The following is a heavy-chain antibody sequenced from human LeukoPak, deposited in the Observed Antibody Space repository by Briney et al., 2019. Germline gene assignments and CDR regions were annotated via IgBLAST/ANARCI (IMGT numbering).Heavy chain of an antibody. CDR2: IDWDDEE. Sequence: SGPALVTPTQTLTLTCTFSGFSLSTSGLCVSWIRQPPGKALEWLARIDWDDEELYSTSLKTRLSISKDTSKNQVVLTMTNMDPVDTATYFCVRANRKIVSGSGRNYYYMDVWGKGTTVTVSS. CDR3: VRANRKIVSGSGRNYYYMDV. D-gene: IGHD3-10*01. V-gene: IGHV2-70*17. J-gene: IGHJ6*03. CDR1: GFSLSTSGLC.